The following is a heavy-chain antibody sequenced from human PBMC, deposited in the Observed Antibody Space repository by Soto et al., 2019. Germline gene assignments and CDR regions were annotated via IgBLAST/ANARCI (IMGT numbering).Heavy chain of an antibody. CDR3: ARSRYFDWLPLDS. D-gene: IGHD3-9*01. V-gene: IGHV4-4*02. CDR1: GGSINTSNW. Sequence: QVQLQESGPGLVKPSGTLSLTCAVSGGSINTSNWWAWVRQSPGKGLEWLGEVYHSGDTNYNPSLKSRVTVSVDYPKNQFSLKLTSVTAADTAVYFCARSRYFDWLPLDSWGQGTLVTVSS. J-gene: IGHJ4*02. CDR2: VYHSGDT.